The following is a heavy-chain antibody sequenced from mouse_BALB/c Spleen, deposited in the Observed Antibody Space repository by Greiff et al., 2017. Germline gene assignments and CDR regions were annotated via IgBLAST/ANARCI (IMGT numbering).Heavy chain of an antibody. D-gene: IGHD1-1*01. CDR1: GFTFSSYT. CDR2: ISSGGSYT. V-gene: IGHV5-6-4*01. Sequence: EVMLVESGGGLVKPGGSLKLSCAASGFTFSSYTMSWVRQTPEKRLEWVATISSGGSYTYYPDSVKGRFTISRDNAKNTLYLQMSSLKSEDTAMYYCTREFDYYGSSYAMDYWGQGTSVTVSS. CDR3: TREFDYYGSSYAMDY. J-gene: IGHJ4*01.